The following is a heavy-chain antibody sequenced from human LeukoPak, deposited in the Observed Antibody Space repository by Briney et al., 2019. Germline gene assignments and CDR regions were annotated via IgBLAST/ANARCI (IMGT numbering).Heavy chain of an antibody. CDR1: AGSSSSSSYY. Sequence: SETLSLTCTVSAGSSSSSSYYWGWIRQPPGKGLEWIGSIYYSGSIYYNPSLKSRVTISVDTSKNQFSLKLSSVTAADTAVYYCARDYDSSGYSSYWGQGTLVTVSS. CDR2: IYYSGSI. J-gene: IGHJ4*02. D-gene: IGHD3-22*01. V-gene: IGHV4-39*02. CDR3: ARDYDSSGYSSY.